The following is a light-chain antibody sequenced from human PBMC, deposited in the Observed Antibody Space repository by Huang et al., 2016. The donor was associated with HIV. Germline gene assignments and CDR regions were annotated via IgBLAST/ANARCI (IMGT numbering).Light chain of an antibody. V-gene: IGKV3-20*01. J-gene: IGKJ1*01. CDR2: GAS. CDR3: QQSET. Sequence: EIVLTQSPGTLSLSPGERATLSCRASQSVSSTYLAWYQQKPGQAPRLLLYGASSRATGIPDRFSGSGSGTDFTLTISRLEPEDFAVYYCQQSETFGQGTKVEIK. CDR1: QSVSSTY.